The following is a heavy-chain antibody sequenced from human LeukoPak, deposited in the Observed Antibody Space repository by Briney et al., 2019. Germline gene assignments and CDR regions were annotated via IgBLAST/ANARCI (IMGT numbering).Heavy chain of an antibody. CDR2: INPNSGGT. Sequence: EASVKVSCKASGYTFTGYYMHWVRQAPGQGLEWMGWINPNSGGTNYAQKFQGRVTMTRDTSISTAYMELSRLRSDDTAVYYCARGPPRQQLVPSWDFDYWGQGTLVTVSS. CDR3: ARGPPRQQLVPSWDFDY. J-gene: IGHJ4*02. CDR1: GYTFTGYY. D-gene: IGHD6-13*01. V-gene: IGHV1-2*02.